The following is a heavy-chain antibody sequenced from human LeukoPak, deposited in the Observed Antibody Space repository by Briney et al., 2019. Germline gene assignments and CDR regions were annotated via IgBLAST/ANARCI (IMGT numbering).Heavy chain of an antibody. D-gene: IGHD1-20*01. CDR2: INHSGST. V-gene: IGHV4-34*01. J-gene: IGHJ6*03. Sequence: SETLSLTCAVYGGSFSGYYWSWIRQPPGKGLEWIGEINHSGSTNYNPSLKSRVTISVDTSKNQLSLKLNSVTAADTAVYYCARLLTGTAGYNYYYYYMDVWGKGTTVTVSS. CDR3: ARLLTGTAGYNYYYYYMDV. CDR1: GGSFSGYY.